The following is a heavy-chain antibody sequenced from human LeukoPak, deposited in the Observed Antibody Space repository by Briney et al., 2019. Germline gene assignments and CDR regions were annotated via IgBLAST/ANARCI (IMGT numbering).Heavy chain of an antibody. CDR2: ISYDGRNK. Sequence: GGSLRLSCAASGFPFSNHGMHWVRQAPGKGLEWVAVISYDGRNKYYADSVKGRFTISRDNSQDTLSLQMNSLRAEDTAVYYCVKDGDDSGWNYFDYWGQGTLVTVSS. CDR3: VKDGDDSGWNYFDY. D-gene: IGHD6-19*01. J-gene: IGHJ4*02. CDR1: GFPFSNHG. V-gene: IGHV3-30*18.